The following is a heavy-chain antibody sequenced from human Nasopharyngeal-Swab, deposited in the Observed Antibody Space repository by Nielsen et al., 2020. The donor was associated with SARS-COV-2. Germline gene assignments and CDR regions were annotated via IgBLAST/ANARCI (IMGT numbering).Heavy chain of an antibody. CDR2: IKQDGSEK. D-gene: IGHD4-17*01. CDR3: AKDQGGDYVFDY. V-gene: IGHV3-7*03. CDR1: GLTFSSYW. J-gene: IGHJ4*02. Sequence: GESLKISCAASGLTFSSYWMSWVRQAPGKGLEWVANIKQDGSEKYYVDSVKGRFTISRDNAKNSLYLQMNSLRAEDTAVYYCAKDQGGDYVFDYWGQGTLVTVSS.